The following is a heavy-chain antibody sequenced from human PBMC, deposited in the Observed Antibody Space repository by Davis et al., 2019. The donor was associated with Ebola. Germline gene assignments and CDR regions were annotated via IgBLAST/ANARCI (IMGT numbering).Heavy chain of an antibody. CDR1: GGTFSSYA. V-gene: IGHV1-46*01. D-gene: IGHD1-26*01. Sequence: ASVTVSCKASGGTFSSYAISWVRQAPGQGLEWMGIINPSGGSTSYAQKFQGRVTMTRDTSTSTVYMELSSLRSEDTAVYYCARVGGTWGYFDYWGQGTLVTVSS. J-gene: IGHJ4*02. CDR2: INPSGGST. CDR3: ARVGGTWGYFDY.